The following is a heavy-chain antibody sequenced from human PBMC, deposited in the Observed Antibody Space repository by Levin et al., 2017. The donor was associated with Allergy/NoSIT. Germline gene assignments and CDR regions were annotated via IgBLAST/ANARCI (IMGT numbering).Heavy chain of an antibody. J-gene: IGHJ4*02. D-gene: IGHD2/OR15-2a*01. V-gene: IGHV3-66*01. CDR2: IYSGGTT. Sequence: PGGSLRLSCAASGFTVSSNYMSWVRQAPGKGLEWVSVIYSGGTTYYADSVKGRFTISRDNSKKTLYLQMNSLRAEDKAVYYCACRVLGSISDSQFDYWSQGTLVTVSS. CDR1: GFTVSSNY. CDR3: ACRVLGSISDSQFDY.